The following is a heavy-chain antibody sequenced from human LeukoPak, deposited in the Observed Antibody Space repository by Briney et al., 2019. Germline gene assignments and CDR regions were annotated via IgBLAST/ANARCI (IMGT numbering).Heavy chain of an antibody. CDR1: GFTVSSNY. V-gene: IGHV3-66*01. J-gene: IGHJ6*02. D-gene: IGHD3-22*01. Sequence: GGSLRLSCAASGFTVSSNYMSWVRQAPGKGLEWVSVIYRGGSTYHADSVKGRFTISRDNSKNTLYLQMNSLRAEDTAVYYCARGSGGYYDSGRRYYYGMDVWGQGTTVTVSS. CDR2: IYRGGST. CDR3: ARGSGGYYDSGRRYYYGMDV.